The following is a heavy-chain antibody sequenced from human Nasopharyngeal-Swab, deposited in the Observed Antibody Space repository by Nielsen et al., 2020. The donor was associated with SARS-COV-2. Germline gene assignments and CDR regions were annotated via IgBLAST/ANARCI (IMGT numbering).Heavy chain of an antibody. D-gene: IGHD1-26*01. CDR3: VGAISY. J-gene: IGHJ4*02. Sequence: SETLSLTCTVSGGSISSYYWSWIRQPPGKGLEWIGYIYYSGSTYYNPSLKSRVTISVDTSKNQFSLKLSSVTAADTAVYYCVGAISYWGQGTLVTVSS. CDR1: GGSISSYY. CDR2: IYYSGST. V-gene: IGHV4-59*04.